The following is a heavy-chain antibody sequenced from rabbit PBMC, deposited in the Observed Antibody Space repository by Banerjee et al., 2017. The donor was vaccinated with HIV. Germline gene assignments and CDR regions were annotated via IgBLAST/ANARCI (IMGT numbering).Heavy chain of an antibody. J-gene: IGHJ4*01. D-gene: IGHD4-2*01. CDR3: ARGSAGNL. CDR2: IYAGSSDYT. V-gene: IGHV1S45*01. CDR1: GFSFSSGYD. Sequence: QEQLKESGGGLVQPGGSLKLTCTASGFSFSSGYDMCWVRQAPGKGLEWIACIYAGSSDYTYYASWAKGRFTISKTSSTTVTLQMTSLTAADTATYFCARGSAGNLWGPGTLVTVS.